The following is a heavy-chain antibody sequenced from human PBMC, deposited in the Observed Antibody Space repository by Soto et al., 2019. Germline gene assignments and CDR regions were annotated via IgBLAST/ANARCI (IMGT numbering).Heavy chain of an antibody. CDR3: TTDRRPDAFDI. Sequence: EVQLVESGGGLVKPGGSLRLSCAASGFTFSNAWMSWVRQAPGKGLEWVGRIKSKTDGGTTDYAATVKGKFTISRDDSISTVYLQMNSLKTGDKAVYYCTTDRRPDAFDIWGQGTMVTVSS. CDR2: IKSKTDGGTT. D-gene: IGHD6-25*01. V-gene: IGHV3-15*01. J-gene: IGHJ3*02. CDR1: GFTFSNAW.